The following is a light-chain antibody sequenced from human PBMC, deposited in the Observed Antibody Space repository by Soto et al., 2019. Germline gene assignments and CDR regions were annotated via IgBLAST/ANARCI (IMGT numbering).Light chain of an antibody. CDR3: CSYVGSYTWV. CDR2: EVT. V-gene: IGLV2-14*03. Sequence: QSALTQFASVSGSPGQSITISCTGTSSDVGGYKYVSWYQQQPGKAPKLLIYEVTNRPSGVSNRFSGSKSGNTASLTISGLQADDEADYYCCSYVGSYTWVFGGGTKLTVL. J-gene: IGLJ3*02. CDR1: SSDVGGYKY.